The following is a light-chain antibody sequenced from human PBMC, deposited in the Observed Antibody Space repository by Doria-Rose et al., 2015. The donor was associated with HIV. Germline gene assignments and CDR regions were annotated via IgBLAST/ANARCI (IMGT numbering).Light chain of an antibody. CDR1: QDISNY. J-gene: IGKJ1*01. CDR2: TTT. Sequence: DIQLTQSPSSLSASLGDRVTITCRASQDISNYLAWYQQKPGKSPKLLIYTTTTLQSGVPSRFSGSGSGRNFTLSISSLQPEDVATYFCQKYNTAPPTFGQGTKVEIK. CDR3: QKYNTAPPT. V-gene: IGKV1-27*01.